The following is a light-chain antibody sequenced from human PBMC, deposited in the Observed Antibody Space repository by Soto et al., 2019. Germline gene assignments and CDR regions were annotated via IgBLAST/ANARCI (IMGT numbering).Light chain of an antibody. CDR3: ATWDDSLSGFVV. CDR2: SDN. CDR1: WYNIGKNL. V-gene: IGLV1-47*01. Sequence: QSVLTQPPSASGTPGQTVTISCSGGWYNIGKNLGYWYQQLPGTAPTLVVYSDNHRPSGVPVRFSGSKSGTSASLTISGLRSEDEATYYCATWDDSLSGFVVFGGGTQLTVL. J-gene: IGLJ7*01.